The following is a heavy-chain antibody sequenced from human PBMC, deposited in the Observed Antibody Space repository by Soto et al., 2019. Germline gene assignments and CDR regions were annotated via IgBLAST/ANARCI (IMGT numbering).Heavy chain of an antibody. CDR1: GGSFSSYH. CDR2: IYPSGNT. V-gene: IGHV4-4*07. J-gene: IGHJ4*02. CDR3: ARGGRPTGSYLPNDY. Sequence: SETLSLTCTVSGGSFSSYHWSWIRQPAGKGLEWVGRIYPSGNTDYNPSLRSRVTMSVDTSKNQFSLKLSFVTAADTAVYFCARGGRPTGSYLPNDYWGQGTLVTVSS. D-gene: IGHD3-9*01.